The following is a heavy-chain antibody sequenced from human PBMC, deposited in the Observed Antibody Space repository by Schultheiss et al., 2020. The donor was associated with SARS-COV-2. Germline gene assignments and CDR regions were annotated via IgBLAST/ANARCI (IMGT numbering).Heavy chain of an antibody. CDR3: ARGELGYYFDY. J-gene: IGHJ4*02. CDR2: ISGSGGST. D-gene: IGHD7-27*01. CDR1: GGSFSGHY. Sequence: ETLSLTCAVYGGSFSGHYRSWIRQPPGKGLEWVSAISGSGGSTYYADSVKGRFTISRDNSKNTLYLQMNSLRAEDTAVYYCARGELGYYFDYWGQGTLVTVSS. V-gene: IGHV3-23*01.